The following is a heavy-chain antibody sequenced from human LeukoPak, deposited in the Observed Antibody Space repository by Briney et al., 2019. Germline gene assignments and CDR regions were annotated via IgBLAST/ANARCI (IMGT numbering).Heavy chain of an antibody. V-gene: IGHV3-66*01. J-gene: IGHJ4*02. D-gene: IGHD4-23*01. CDR1: GLPFINNY. CDR3: ARDSSDYGGFDY. CDR2: IYSGGST. Sequence: GVLLLSCAASGLPFINNYMSWVRRAPGKGLEGVSVIYSGGSTNYTDSVNGTFTISRDNSKNTLYLQMNSLRAEDTAVYYCARDSSDYGGFDYWGQGTLVTVSS.